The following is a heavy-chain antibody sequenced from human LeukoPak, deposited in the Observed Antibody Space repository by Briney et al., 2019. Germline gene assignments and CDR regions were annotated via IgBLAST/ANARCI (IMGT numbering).Heavy chain of an antibody. V-gene: IGHV1-69*01. CDR3: TRSPKFIVVVPAAINNYFDY. Sequence: ASVKVSCKASGGTFSSYAISWVRQASGQGLEWMGGIIPIFGTANYAQKFQGRVTITADESTSTDYMELRNLRSEDPAVYYWTRSPKFIVVVPAAINNYFDYWGKGTLVTVSS. J-gene: IGHJ4*02. D-gene: IGHD2-2*01. CDR1: GGTFSSYA. CDR2: IIPIFGTA.